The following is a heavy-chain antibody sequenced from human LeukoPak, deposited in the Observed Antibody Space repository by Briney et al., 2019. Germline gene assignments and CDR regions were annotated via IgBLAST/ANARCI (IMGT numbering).Heavy chain of an antibody. V-gene: IGHV4-38-2*02. CDR3: AVTHNRSDAFDI. Sequence: SETLSLTCTVSGYSISSGYYWGWIRQPPGKGLEWIGSIYHSGTTYYNPSLKSRVTISVDTSKNQFSLKLSSVTAADTAVYYCAVTHNRSDAFDIWGQGTMVTVSS. J-gene: IGHJ3*02. D-gene: IGHD2-21*02. CDR1: GYSISSGYY. CDR2: IYHSGTT.